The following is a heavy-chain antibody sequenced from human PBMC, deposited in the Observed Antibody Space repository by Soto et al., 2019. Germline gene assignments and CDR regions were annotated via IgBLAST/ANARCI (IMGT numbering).Heavy chain of an antibody. J-gene: IGHJ5*02. D-gene: IGHD5-18*01. CDR2: IIPLFGTG. V-gene: IGHV1-69*06. CDR3: ASGSAMGADH. CDR1: GVTSSTHT. Sequence: ASVKVSCNASGVTSSTHTITWVRQAPGQGLEWMGGIIPLFGTGHKAQKFQGRITIIADKSTSTAYMELSSLRSEDTAVYFCASGSAMGADHWGQGTLVTVSS.